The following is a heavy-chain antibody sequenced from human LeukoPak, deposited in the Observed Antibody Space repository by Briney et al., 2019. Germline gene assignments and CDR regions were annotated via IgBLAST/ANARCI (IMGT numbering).Heavy chain of an antibody. V-gene: IGHV4-59*01. J-gene: IGHJ4*02. CDR2: VYYTGST. CDR1: GGSISNYY. Sequence: PSETLSLTCLVSGGSISNYYYWTWIRQPPGKGLEWIGYVYYTGSTNFNPSLKSRVTMSLDTSRNQFSLKLTSLTAADTAVYYCARGAMATTPFFDYWGQGTLVTVSS. CDR3: ARGAMATTPFFDY. D-gene: IGHD5-24*01.